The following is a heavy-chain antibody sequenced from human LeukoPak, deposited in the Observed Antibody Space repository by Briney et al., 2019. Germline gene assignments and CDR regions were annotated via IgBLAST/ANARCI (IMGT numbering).Heavy chain of an antibody. D-gene: IGHD4-23*01. J-gene: IGHJ5*02. Sequence: SETLSLTCTVSGGSISSYYWSWIRQPPGKGLEWIGYIYYGGSTNYNPSLKSRVTISVDTSKNQFSLKLSSVTAADTAVYYCARSRGGPRFDPWGQGTLATVSS. CDR3: ARSRGGPRFDP. CDR1: GGSISSYY. V-gene: IGHV4-59*01. CDR2: IYYGGST.